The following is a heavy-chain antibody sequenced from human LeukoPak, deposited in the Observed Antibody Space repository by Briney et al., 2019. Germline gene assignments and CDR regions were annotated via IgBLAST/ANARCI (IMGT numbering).Heavy chain of an antibody. CDR1: GGSISSSSYY. Sequence: SETLSLTCSVSGGSISSSSYYWGWIRQPPGKGLEWIGSIYYSGSTYYNPSLKSRVTISVDTSKNQFSLKLSSVTAADTAVYYCARQKQGRYFDWLTNWFDPWGQGTLVTVSS. D-gene: IGHD3-9*01. J-gene: IGHJ5*02. CDR2: IYYSGST. V-gene: IGHV4-39*01. CDR3: ARQKQGRYFDWLTNWFDP.